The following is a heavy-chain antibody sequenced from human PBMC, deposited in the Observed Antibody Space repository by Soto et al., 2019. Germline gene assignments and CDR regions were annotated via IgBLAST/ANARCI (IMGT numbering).Heavy chain of an antibody. Sequence: QVQLLQSGAELKRPGASVKVSCKASGYTFTSFGISWVRQAPGQGLEWMGWMNPYDGNTDHAQNFKDRMTTTTDTSTSTAYMELRSLTSDDTAVYYCARDLRGTEGHFDHWGQGTLVTVSS. CDR3: ARDLRGTEGHFDH. J-gene: IGHJ4*02. V-gene: IGHV1-18*01. D-gene: IGHD4-17*01. CDR2: MNPYDGNT. CDR1: GYTFTSFG.